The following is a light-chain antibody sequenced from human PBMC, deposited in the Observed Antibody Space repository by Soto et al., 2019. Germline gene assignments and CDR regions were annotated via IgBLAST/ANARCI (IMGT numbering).Light chain of an antibody. V-gene: IGKV1-33*01. Sequence: DIQMTQSPSSLSASVGDRVTITCQASQDISKYLNWYQQKPGKAPKLLINDASNLETGVPSRFSGSGSGTNYTFTINSLQPEDFATYYCQQYDNFPLTFGGGTKVEIK. J-gene: IGKJ4*01. CDR3: QQYDNFPLT. CDR2: DAS. CDR1: QDISKY.